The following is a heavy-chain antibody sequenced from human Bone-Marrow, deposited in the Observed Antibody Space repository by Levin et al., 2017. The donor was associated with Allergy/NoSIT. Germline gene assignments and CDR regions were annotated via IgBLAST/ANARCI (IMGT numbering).Heavy chain of an antibody. CDR1: GFSLSTRGVG. J-gene: IGHJ4*02. CDR2: LYGHDDK. CDR3: AHVSSKDFWDGFSRGRFFDL. Sequence: SGPTLVKPTQTLTVTCTFSGFSLSTRGVGVAWIRQPPGKALEWLALLYGHDDKRYSPSLNGRLKVAKDTSKNEVVLTLSNVNPADTGIYFCAHVSSKDFWDGFSRGRFFDLWGQGSPVTVSS. D-gene: IGHD3-3*01. V-gene: IGHV2-5*01.